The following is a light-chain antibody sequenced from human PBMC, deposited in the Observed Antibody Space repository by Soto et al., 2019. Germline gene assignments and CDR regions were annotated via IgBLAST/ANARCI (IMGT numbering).Light chain of an antibody. Sequence: DIQVTQSPFSLSASVGDRVTITCRASHSISTYFNWYQQKPGKAPKVLIYAASSLQSGVPSRFSGSGSGTDFTLTISSLQPEDFATYYCQQSYSTLWTFGQGTKVDIK. V-gene: IGKV1-39*01. CDR1: HSISTY. CDR2: AAS. J-gene: IGKJ1*01. CDR3: QQSYSTLWT.